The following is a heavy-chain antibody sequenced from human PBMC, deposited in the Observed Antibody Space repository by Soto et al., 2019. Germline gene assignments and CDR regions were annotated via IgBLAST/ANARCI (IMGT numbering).Heavy chain of an antibody. CDR3: AHALTSSIGGGYYYYGKDV. D-gene: IGHD6-6*01. Sequence: QITLKESGPTLVKPTQTLTLTCTFSGFSLSTSGVGGGWIRQAPGKALEWLALIYWDDDKRSRPSLKSRLTITKDTSKNRVVLTMTNMDPVDTVTYYCAHALTSSIGGGYYYYGKDVWGQGTTVTVSS. CDR1: GFSLSTSGVG. V-gene: IGHV2-5*02. J-gene: IGHJ6*02. CDR2: IYWDDDK.